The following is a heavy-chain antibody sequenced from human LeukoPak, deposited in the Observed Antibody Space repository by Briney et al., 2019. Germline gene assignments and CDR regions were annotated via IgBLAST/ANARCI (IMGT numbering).Heavy chain of an antibody. Sequence: SETLSLTCVVSGDSISNNNWWSWVRQSPGKGLEWIGYIYYSGSTYYDPSLKSRVTISVDTSKNQFSLKLSSVTAADTAVYYCARGPTMLRADYWGQGTLVTVSS. D-gene: IGHD1/OR15-1a*01. CDR3: ARGPTMLRADY. V-gene: IGHV4-4*02. CDR2: IYYSGST. CDR1: GDSISNNNW. J-gene: IGHJ4*02.